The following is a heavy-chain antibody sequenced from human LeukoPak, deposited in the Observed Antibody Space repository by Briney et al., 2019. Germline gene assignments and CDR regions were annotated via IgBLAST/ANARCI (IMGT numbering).Heavy chain of an antibody. V-gene: IGHV4-34*01. D-gene: IGHD2-2*01. J-gene: IGHJ4*02. CDR2: INHSGST. CDR1: GGSFSGYY. Sequence: SETLSLTCAVYGGSFSGYYWSWIRQPPGKGLEWIGEINHSGSTYYNPSLKSRVTISVDTSKNQFSLKLSSVTAADTAVYYCARDVVAARGSFDYWGQGTLVTVSS. CDR3: ARDVVAARGSFDY.